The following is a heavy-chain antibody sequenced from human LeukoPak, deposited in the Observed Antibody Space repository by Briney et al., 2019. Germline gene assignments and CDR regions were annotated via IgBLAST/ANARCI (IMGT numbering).Heavy chain of an antibody. Sequence: EASVKVSCKVSGYTFTELSIHWVRQAPGKGLEWMGGLDSEDGETTYAQKFQGRVTITADKSTSTAYMELSSLRSEDTAVYYCAKVTDSGGPYFDYWGQGTLVTVSS. D-gene: IGHD3-10*01. V-gene: IGHV1-24*01. CDR1: GYTFTELS. CDR3: AKVTDSGGPYFDY. CDR2: LDSEDGET. J-gene: IGHJ4*02.